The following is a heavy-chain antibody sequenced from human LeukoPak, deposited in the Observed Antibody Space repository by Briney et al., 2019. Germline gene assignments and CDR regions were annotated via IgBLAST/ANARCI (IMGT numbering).Heavy chain of an antibody. Sequence: GGSLRLSCAASGFTFSSYAMHWVRQAPGKGLEWVAVISYDGSNKYYADSVKGRFTSSRDNSKNTLYLQMNSLRAEDTAVYYCARDSMYYYDSSGYYYGTPSGYFDYWGQGTLVTVSS. V-gene: IGHV3-30-3*01. CDR2: ISYDGSNK. CDR1: GFTFSSYA. CDR3: ARDSMYYYDSSGYYYGTPSGYFDY. D-gene: IGHD3-22*01. J-gene: IGHJ4*02.